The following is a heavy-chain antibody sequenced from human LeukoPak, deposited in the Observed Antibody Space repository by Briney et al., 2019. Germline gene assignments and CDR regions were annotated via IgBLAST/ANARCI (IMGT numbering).Heavy chain of an antibody. CDR1: GLTFSSYA. V-gene: IGHV3-23*01. Sequence: GGSLRLSCAASGLTFSSYALSWVRQAPGKGLEWVSAISGSGGSTYYADSVNGRFTISRDNSKNTLSLQMNSLRAEDTAVYYCAKDGLDLDWLLFTAEYFQHWGQGTLVTASS. J-gene: IGHJ1*01. CDR3: AKDGLDLDWLLFTAEYFQH. CDR2: ISGSGGST. D-gene: IGHD3-9*01.